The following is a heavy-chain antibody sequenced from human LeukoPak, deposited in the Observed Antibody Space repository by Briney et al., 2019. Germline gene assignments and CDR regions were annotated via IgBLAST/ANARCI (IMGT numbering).Heavy chain of an antibody. V-gene: IGHV3-23*01. Sequence: GASLRLSCAASGFTFSIYAMNWVRQAPGKGLEWVSGISSSGGSTYYAGSVKGRFTISRDNSKNTLYLQMNSLRAEDTALYYCAKDQKYCSSSNCQLGPRGYYYYYGMDVWGQGTTVTVSS. CDR1: GFTFSIYA. CDR3: AKDQKYCSSSNCQLGPRGYYYYYGMDV. CDR2: ISSSGGST. D-gene: IGHD2-2*01. J-gene: IGHJ6*02.